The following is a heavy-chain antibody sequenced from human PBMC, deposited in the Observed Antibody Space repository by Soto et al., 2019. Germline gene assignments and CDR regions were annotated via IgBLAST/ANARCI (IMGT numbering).Heavy chain of an antibody. V-gene: IGHV3-66*01. CDR1: GFTVSSNY. CDR2: IYSGGST. CDR3: AREGSSWYGRWFDP. J-gene: IGHJ5*02. Sequence: EVQLVESGGGLVQPGGSLRLSCAASGFTVSSNYMSWVRHAPGKGLEWVSVIYSGGSTYYADSVKGRFTISRDNSKNTLYLQMNSLRAEDTAVYYCAREGSSWYGRWFDPWGQGTLVTVSS. D-gene: IGHD6-13*01.